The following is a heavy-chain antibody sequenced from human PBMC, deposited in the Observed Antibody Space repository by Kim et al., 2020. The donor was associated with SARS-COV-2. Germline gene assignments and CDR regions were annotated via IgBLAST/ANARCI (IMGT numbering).Heavy chain of an antibody. D-gene: IGHD3-3*01. CDR2: IFHSGST. V-gene: IGHV4-34*12. Sequence: SETLSLTCAVYGGSFSTYYWSWIRQPPSKGLEWIGEIFHSGSTNYNPSLKSRVTISIDTSKNQFSLKLSSVTAADTALYYCARLETTSSLYGMDVWGQGTTVTVS. J-gene: IGHJ6*02. CDR1: GGSFSTYY. CDR3: ARLETTSSLYGMDV.